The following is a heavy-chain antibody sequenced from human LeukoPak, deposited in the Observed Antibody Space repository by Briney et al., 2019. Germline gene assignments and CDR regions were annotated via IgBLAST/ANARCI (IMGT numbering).Heavy chain of an antibody. CDR2: IYYSGST. CDR3: ARTTHVDYDFWSGPATYYFDY. J-gene: IGHJ4*02. V-gene: IGHV4-31*03. Sequence: RASQTLSLTCTVSGGSISSGGYYWSRIRQHPGKGLEWIGCIYYSGSTYYNPSLKSRVTISVDTSKNQFSLKLSSVTAADTAVYYCARTTHVDYDFWSGPATYYFDYWGQGTLVTVSS. D-gene: IGHD3-3*01. CDR1: GGSISSGGYY.